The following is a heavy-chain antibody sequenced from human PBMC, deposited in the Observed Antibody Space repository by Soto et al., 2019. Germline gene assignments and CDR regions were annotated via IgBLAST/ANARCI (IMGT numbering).Heavy chain of an antibody. V-gene: IGHV1-3*04. CDR3: ARDSTNTWWGSWY. CDR2: INTDNGNT. CDR1: GYTFTTNS. J-gene: IGHJ4*02. D-gene: IGHD2-8*02. Sequence: QVQLVQSGAEVKMPGDSVRVSCKASGYTFTTNSMHWVRQAPGKRPEWMGWINTDNGNTKYSKEFQDRVTITKDTSASTAYMELSSLRSEDTAIYYCARDSTNTWWGSWYWGPGTLVTVSS.